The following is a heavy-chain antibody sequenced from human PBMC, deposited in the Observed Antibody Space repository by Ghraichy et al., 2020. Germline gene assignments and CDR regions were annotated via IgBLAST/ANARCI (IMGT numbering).Heavy chain of an antibody. J-gene: IGHJ6*03. CDR3: ARGAYAVVTPSYYYYYMDV. V-gene: IGHV3-53*01. CDR1: GFTVSSNY. Sequence: GESLNISCAASGFTVSSNYMSWVRQAPGKGLEWVSVIYSGGSTYYADSVKGRFTISRDNSKNTLYLQMNSLRAEDTAVYYCARGAYAVVTPSYYYYYMDVWGKGTTVTVSS. D-gene: IGHD4-23*01. CDR2: IYSGGST.